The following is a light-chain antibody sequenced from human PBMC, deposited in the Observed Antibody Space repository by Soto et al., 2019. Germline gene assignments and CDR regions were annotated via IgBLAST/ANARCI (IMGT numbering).Light chain of an antibody. CDR3: SSYTSSSTPYV. Sequence: QSALTQPASVSGSPGQSITISCTGTGSDVGGYNFVSWYQQHPGKTPKLMIYDVSTRPSGVSNRFSASKSGNTASLTISGLQAEDEADYYCSSYTSSSTPYVFGTGTKLTVL. J-gene: IGLJ1*01. V-gene: IGLV2-14*01. CDR2: DVS. CDR1: GSDVGGYNF.